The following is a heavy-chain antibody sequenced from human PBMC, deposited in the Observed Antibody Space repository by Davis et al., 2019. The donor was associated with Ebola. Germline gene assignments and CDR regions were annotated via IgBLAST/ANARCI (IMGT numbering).Heavy chain of an antibody. CDR3: ARGGGVGTTNVDFDY. Sequence: ASVKVSCKASGYTFTSYGISWVRQAPGQGLEWMGWIDTNTGNPMYVQGFTGRLLFSLDSSVNTVHLQINSLRSDDSAVYYCARGGGVGTTNVDFDYWGQGTLVTVSS. V-gene: IGHV7-4-1*02. J-gene: IGHJ4*02. CDR1: GYTFTSYG. D-gene: IGHD1-26*01. CDR2: IDTNTGNP.